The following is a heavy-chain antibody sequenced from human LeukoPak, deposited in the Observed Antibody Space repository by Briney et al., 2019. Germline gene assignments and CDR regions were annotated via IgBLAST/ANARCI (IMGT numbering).Heavy chain of an antibody. CDR2: IYYSGST. V-gene: IGHV4-59*01. D-gene: IGHD3-3*01. Sequence: SETLSLTCTVSGGSISSYYWSWIRQPPGKGLEWIGYIYYSGSTNYNPSLKSRVTISVDTSKNQFSLKLSSVTAADTAVYYCATNYDFWSGYFTWGQRTLVTVSS. CDR3: ATNYDFWSGYFT. J-gene: IGHJ5*02. CDR1: GGSISSYY.